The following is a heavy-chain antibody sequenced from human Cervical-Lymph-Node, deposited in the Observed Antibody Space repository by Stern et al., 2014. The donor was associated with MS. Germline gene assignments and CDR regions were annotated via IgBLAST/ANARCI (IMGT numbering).Heavy chain of an antibody. CDR3: VRGGAVAY. CDR2: ISSSCRTI. V-gene: IGHV3-11*01. Sequence: VQLVESGGSLVKPGGSLRLSCAASGFTFSEFYMGWISQPPGKGLQWVAYISSSCRTIYYEDYVKGRFPISRDNAKNSVFLQMNSLRAEDTAVYYCVRGGAVAYWGPGTLVTVSS. D-gene: IGHD6-25*01. J-gene: IGHJ4*02. CDR1: GFTFSEFY.